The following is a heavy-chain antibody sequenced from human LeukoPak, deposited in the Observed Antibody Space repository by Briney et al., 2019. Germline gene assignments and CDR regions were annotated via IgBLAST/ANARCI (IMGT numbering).Heavy chain of an antibody. Sequence: SETLSLTCAVYGGSFSGYYWTWIRPTPEKGLEWIGEMNPSGSTSYNPSLKSRVTISVDTSKNQFSLKLSSVTAADTAVYYCARGRQDVTMIVVVMTAVSYYLDVWGKGTTVTVS. CDR3: ARGRQDVTMIVVVMTAVSYYLDV. CDR1: GGSFSGYY. D-gene: IGHD3-22*01. CDR2: MNPSGST. J-gene: IGHJ6*03. V-gene: IGHV4-34*01.